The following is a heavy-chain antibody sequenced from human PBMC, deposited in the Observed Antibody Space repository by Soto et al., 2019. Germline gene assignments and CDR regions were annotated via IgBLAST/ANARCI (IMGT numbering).Heavy chain of an antibody. D-gene: IGHD3-10*01. J-gene: IGHJ5*02. V-gene: IGHV4-34*01. CDR3: ARGEAVRGRCWFDP. CDR2: INHSGST. CDR1: GGSFSGYY. Sequence: QVQLQQWGAGLLKPSETLSLTCAVYGGSFSGYYWSWIRHPPGKGLEWIGEINHSGSTNYNPSLKSRVPIPVDTSKNQFSLTLSSVTAADTAVYYCARGEAVRGRCWFDPWGQGTLVTVSS.